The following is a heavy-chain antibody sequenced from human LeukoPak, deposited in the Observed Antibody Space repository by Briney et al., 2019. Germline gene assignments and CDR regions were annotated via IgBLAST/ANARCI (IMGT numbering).Heavy chain of an antibody. Sequence: PGGSLRLSCAASGFTFSSYAMTWVRQAPGKGLEWVSGISGSSSSSYYADSVKGRFTISRDYSNNTVYLQMNSLRAEDAAVYYCVKEGEVVITHRFDSWGQEPWSPSPQ. CDR1: GFTFSSYA. CDR3: VKEGEVVITHRFDS. CDR2: ISGSSSSS. D-gene: IGHD3-22*01. V-gene: IGHV3-23*01. J-gene: IGHJ5*01.